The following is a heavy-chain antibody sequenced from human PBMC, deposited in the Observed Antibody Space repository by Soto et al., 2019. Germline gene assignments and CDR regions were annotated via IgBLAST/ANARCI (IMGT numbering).Heavy chain of an antibody. V-gene: IGHV4-59*01. CDR1: GGSISSYY. Sequence: SETLSLTCTVSGGSISSYYWSWIRQPPGKGLEWIGYIYYSGSTNYNPSLKSRVTISVDTSKNQFSLKLSSVTAADTAVYYCARAGSSWYLGWFDPWGQGTLVTVSS. CDR3: ARAGSSWYLGWFDP. CDR2: IYYSGST. J-gene: IGHJ5*02. D-gene: IGHD6-13*01.